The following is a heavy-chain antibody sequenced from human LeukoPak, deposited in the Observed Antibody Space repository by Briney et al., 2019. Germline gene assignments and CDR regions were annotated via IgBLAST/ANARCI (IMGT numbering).Heavy chain of an antibody. CDR1: GGSFSGYY. CDR2: TNHSGST. Sequence: SETLSLTCAVYGGSFSGYYWSWIRQPPGKGLEWIGETNHSGSTNYNPSLKSRVTISVDTSKNQFSLKLSSVTAADTAVYYCARGPQYYYDSSGYPNFDYWGQGTLVTVSS. V-gene: IGHV4-34*01. J-gene: IGHJ4*02. D-gene: IGHD3-22*01. CDR3: ARGPQYYYDSSGYPNFDY.